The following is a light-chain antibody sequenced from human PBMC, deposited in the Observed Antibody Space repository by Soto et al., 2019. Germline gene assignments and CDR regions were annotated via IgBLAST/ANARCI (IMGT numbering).Light chain of an antibody. CDR1: QSLVHSDGNTY. CDR3: MQGTHWPPYT. V-gene: IGKV2-30*02. Sequence: DVVMTQSPLSLPVTLGQPASISCRSSQSLVHSDGNTYLNWFQQRPGQSPRRLIYKVSNRDSGVPDRFSGSGSGTNFTLKISRVEAEDVGVCYCMQGTHWPPYTLGQGTKLEIK. J-gene: IGKJ2*01. CDR2: KVS.